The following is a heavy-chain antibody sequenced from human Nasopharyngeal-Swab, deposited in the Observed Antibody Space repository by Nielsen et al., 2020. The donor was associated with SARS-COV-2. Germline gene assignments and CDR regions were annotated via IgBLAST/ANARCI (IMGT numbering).Heavy chain of an antibody. CDR2: IYYSGST. CDR3: ARDGGRMYSPRAFDI. J-gene: IGHJ3*02. Sequence: SGTLSLTCTVSGGSISSYYWSWIRQPPGKGLEWIGYIYYSGSTNYNPSLKSRVTISVDTSKNQFSLKLSSVTAADTAVYYCARDGGRMYSPRAFDIWGQGTMVTVSS. V-gene: IGHV4-59*01. D-gene: IGHD3-16*01. CDR1: GGSISSYY.